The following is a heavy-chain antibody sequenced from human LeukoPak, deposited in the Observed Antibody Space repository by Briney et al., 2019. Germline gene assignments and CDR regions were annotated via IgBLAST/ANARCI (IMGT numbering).Heavy chain of an antibody. V-gene: IGHV3-30*02. CDR1: GFTFSSYG. CDR2: IRYDGSNK. CDR3: ARVFLSSDYYSYYYYYYMDV. Sequence: PGGSLRLSCAASGFTFSSYGMHWVRQAPGKGLEWVAFIRYDGSNKYYADSVKGRFTISRDNSKNTLYLQMNSLRAEDTAVYYCARVFLSSDYYSYYYYYYMDVWGKGTTVTVSS. D-gene: IGHD3-22*01. J-gene: IGHJ6*03.